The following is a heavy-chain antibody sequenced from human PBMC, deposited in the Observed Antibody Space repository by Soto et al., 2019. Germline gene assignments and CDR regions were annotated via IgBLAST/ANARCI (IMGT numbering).Heavy chain of an antibody. CDR2: IYYSGST. V-gene: IGHV4-59*01. CDR1: SGSISSYY. D-gene: IGHD2-15*01. Sequence: SETLSLTCTVWSGSISSYYWSLIRQPPGKGLEWIGYIYYSGSTNYNPSLKSRVTISVDTSKNQFALKLSSVTAADTAVYYCASARVDYFDNWGQENLVTISS. J-gene: IGHJ4*02. CDR3: ASARVDYFDN.